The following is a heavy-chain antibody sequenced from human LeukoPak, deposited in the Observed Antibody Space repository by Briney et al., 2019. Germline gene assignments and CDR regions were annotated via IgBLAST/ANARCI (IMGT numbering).Heavy chain of an antibody. Sequence: SETLSLTCDVSGGSVTSTNWWTCVRQPPGNGLEWFGEVHLDGRTNYNPSLKSRLIMSVDLPENHISLKLTSVTAADTAVYYCAREGGFYRPLDYSGQGTLVTVSS. J-gene: IGHJ4*02. CDR2: VHLDGRT. V-gene: IGHV4-4*02. D-gene: IGHD3-3*01. CDR1: GGSVTSTNW. CDR3: AREGGFYRPLDY.